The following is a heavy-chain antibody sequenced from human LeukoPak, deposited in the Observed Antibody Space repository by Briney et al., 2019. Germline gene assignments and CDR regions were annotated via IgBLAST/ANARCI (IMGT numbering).Heavy chain of an antibody. V-gene: IGHV4-59*08. Sequence: SETLSLLCAVSGDSISSYYWSWIRHPPGKGLECIRYIYYSWSTIYNPSLKSRVAISVDTSQNQLSLKLSLVTAADTAVYYCARQHDYYYYGMDVWGQGTTVTVSS. CDR3: ARQHDYYYYGMDV. J-gene: IGHJ6*02. CDR2: IYYSWST. CDR1: GDSISSYY. D-gene: IGHD3-3*01.